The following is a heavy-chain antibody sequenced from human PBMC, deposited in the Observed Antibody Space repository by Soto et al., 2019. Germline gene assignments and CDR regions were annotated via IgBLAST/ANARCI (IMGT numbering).Heavy chain of an antibody. D-gene: IGHD2-15*01. J-gene: IGHJ5*02. V-gene: IGHV3-23*01. Sequence: GGSLRLSCAASGFTFSSYAMSWVRQAPGKGLEWVSAISGSGGSTYYADSVKGRFTISRDNSKNTLYLQMNSLRAEDTAVYYCARHIVVVVAATMEYNWFDPWGQGTLVTVSS. CDR2: ISGSGGST. CDR1: GFTFSSYA. CDR3: ARHIVVVVAATMEYNWFDP.